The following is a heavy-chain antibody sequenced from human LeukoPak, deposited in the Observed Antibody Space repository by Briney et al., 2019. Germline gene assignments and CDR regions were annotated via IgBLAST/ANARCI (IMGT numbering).Heavy chain of an antibody. J-gene: IGHJ4*02. D-gene: IGHD3-10*01. Sequence: SETLSLTCTVSGGSISSGGYYWSWIRQHPGKGLEWIGYIYYSGSTYYNPFLKSRVTISVDTSKNQFSLKLSSVTAADTAVYYCARVERFGDITYFDYWGQGTLVTVSS. V-gene: IGHV4-31*03. CDR2: IYYSGST. CDR1: GGSISSGGYY. CDR3: ARVERFGDITYFDY.